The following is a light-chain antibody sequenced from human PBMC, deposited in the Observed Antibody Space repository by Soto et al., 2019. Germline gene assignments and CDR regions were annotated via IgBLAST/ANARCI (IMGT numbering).Light chain of an antibody. CDR2: DNN. CDR3: ETWDSRLSVVV. Sequence: QSVLTQPPSVSAAPGQKVTISCSGSSSNIGNNYVSWYQQLPGTAPKLLIYDNNKRPSGIPDRFSGSKSGTSATLGITGLQTGDEADYYCETWDSRLSVVVFGGGTKLTVL. V-gene: IGLV1-51*01. CDR1: SSNIGNNY. J-gene: IGLJ2*01.